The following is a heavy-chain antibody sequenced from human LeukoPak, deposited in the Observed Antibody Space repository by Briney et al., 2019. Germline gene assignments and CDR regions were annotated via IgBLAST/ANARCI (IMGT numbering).Heavy chain of an antibody. CDR3: ARVGYPGIAAAGGWSWFDP. D-gene: IGHD6-13*01. CDR2: IRYDGSNK. Sequence: GGSLRLSCAASGFTFSSYGMHWVRQAPGKGLEWVAFIRYDGSNKYYADSVKGRFTISRDNSKNTLYLQMNSLRAEDTAVYYCARVGYPGIAAAGGWSWFDPWGQGTLVTVSS. CDR1: GFTFSSYG. V-gene: IGHV3-30*02. J-gene: IGHJ5*02.